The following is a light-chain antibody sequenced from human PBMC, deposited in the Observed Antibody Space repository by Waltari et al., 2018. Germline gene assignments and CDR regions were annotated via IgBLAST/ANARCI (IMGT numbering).Light chain of an antibody. J-gene: IGKJ2*01. CDR1: QSVSSNF. Sequence: EILLTQSPATLSLSPGARATLPCGASQSVSSNFLAWYQQKPGLAPRLVIYDAFRRATGIPDRFSGSGSGTHFTLTISRVEPEDFAVYFCHQYGSSSRTFGQGTKLEI. CDR2: DAF. CDR3: HQYGSSSRT. V-gene: IGKV3D-20*01.